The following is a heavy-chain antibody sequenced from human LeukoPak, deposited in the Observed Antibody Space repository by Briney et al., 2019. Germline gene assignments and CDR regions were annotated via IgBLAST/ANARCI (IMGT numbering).Heavy chain of an antibody. V-gene: IGHV3-9*01. CDR1: GFTFSSYA. J-gene: IGHJ4*02. Sequence: GGSLRLSCAASGFTFSSYAMSWVRQAPGKGLEWVSGISWNSGSIGYADSVKGRFTISRDNAKNSLYLQMNSLRAEDTALYYCAKVRLGGFFDYWGQGTLVTVSS. CDR3: AKVRLGGFFDY. CDR2: ISWNSGSI. D-gene: IGHD3-16*01.